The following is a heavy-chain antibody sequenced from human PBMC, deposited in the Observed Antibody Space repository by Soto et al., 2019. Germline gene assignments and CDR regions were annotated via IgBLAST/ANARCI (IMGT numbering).Heavy chain of an antibody. D-gene: IGHD5-18*01. CDR3: TTGGDSYSYDAFDI. J-gene: IGHJ3*02. CDR2: IKSKTDGGTT. V-gene: IGHV3-15*01. CDR1: GFTFSNAW. Sequence: EVQLVESGGGLVKPGGSLRLSCAASGFTFSNAWMSWVRQAPGKGLEWVGRIKSKTDGGTTDYAAPVKGRFTISRDDSKNTLYLQMTSLKTEDTAVYYCTTGGDSYSYDAFDIWGQGTMVTVSS.